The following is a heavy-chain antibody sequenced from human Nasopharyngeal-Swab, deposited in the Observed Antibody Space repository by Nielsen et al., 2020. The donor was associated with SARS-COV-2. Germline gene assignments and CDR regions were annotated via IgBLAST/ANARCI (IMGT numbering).Heavy chain of an antibody. J-gene: IGHJ6*02. V-gene: IGHV4-59*01. CDR2: IYYSGST. CDR1: GGSISSYH. D-gene: IGHD3-3*01. Sequence: SETLSLTCTVSGGSISSYHWSWIRQPPGKGLEWIGYIYYSGSTNYNPSLKSRVTISVDTSKNQFSLKLSSVTAADTAVYYCARASYYDFWSGYYRSDYYGMDVWGQGTTVTVSS. CDR3: ARASYYDFWSGYYRSDYYGMDV.